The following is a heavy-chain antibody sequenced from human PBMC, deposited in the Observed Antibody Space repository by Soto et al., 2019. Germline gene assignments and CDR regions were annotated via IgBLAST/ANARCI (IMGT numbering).Heavy chain of an antibody. CDR2: ISGSTVST. D-gene: IGHD3-16*01. V-gene: IGHV3-23*01. CDR3: ETRGASHHFCDY. Sequence: EVQLLESGGGLVQQGGSLSLSCSTSGFTFSNYAMTWVRQAPGKWLEWVSFISGSTVSTYYADSVKGRCTIARDNSKNTLSLQMNTLSAEDTAVYDCETRGASHHFCDYCGKGTLVTVSS. CDR1: GFTFSNYA. J-gene: IGHJ4*02.